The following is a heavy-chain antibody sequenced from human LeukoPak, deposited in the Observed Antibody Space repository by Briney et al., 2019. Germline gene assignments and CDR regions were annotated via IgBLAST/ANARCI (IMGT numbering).Heavy chain of an antibody. J-gene: IGHJ4*02. CDR3: ARLGRDYDILTGYYHPPL. D-gene: IGHD3-9*01. V-gene: IGHV4-59*08. CDR1: GGSISRYY. Sequence: SETLSLTCTVSGGSISRYYWSWIRQPPGKGLEWSGYIYYSGSTNYNPSLKSRLNISVDTSKNQFFLKLSSVTAADTAVYYCARLGRDYDILTGYYHPPLWGQGTLVTVSS. CDR2: IYYSGST.